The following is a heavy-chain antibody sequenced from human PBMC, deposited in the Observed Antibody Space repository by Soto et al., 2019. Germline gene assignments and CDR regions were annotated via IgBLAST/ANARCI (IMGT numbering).Heavy chain of an antibody. V-gene: IGHV1-18*01. Sequence: QVQLVQSGAEVKKPGASVKVSCKASGYTFTSYAISWVRQAPGQGLEWMGWINAYNGNTKYAQKFQGRVTMTTEPSTSTVYMELRSLTSDDTAVYYCARDGVAVTTGISGYWGQGTLVTVSS. CDR3: ARDGVAVTTGISGY. CDR2: INAYNGNT. J-gene: IGHJ4*02. CDR1: GYTFTSYA. D-gene: IGHD4-4*01.